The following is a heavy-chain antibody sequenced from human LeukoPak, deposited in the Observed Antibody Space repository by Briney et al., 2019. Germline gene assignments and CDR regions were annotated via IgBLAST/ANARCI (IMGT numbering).Heavy chain of an antibody. J-gene: IGHJ4*02. CDR3: AKGMTTGYYFDY. V-gene: IGHV3-30*02. D-gene: IGHD4-17*01. Sequence: GGSLRLSCAASGFTFSSYGMHWVRQAPGEGLEWVAFIRYDGSNKYYADSVKGRFTISRDNSKNTLYLQMNSLRAEDTAVYYCAKGMTTGYYFDYWGQGTLVTVFS. CDR1: GFTFSSYG. CDR2: IRYDGSNK.